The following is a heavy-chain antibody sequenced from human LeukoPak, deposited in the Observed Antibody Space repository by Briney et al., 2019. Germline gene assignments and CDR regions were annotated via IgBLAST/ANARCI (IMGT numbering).Heavy chain of an antibody. CDR3: ASQIDGTYYFDY. D-gene: IGHD1-1*01. J-gene: IGHJ4*02. CDR2: IYRSGTT. V-gene: IGHV4-4*02. CDR1: GGSISSTNR. Sequence: SETLSLTCAVSGGSISSTNRWSSVRQPPGKGLEWIGEIYRSGTTNYKPSLKSRVTISVDTSKNQFSLKLSSVTAADTAVYYCASQIDGTYYFDYWGQGTLVTVSP.